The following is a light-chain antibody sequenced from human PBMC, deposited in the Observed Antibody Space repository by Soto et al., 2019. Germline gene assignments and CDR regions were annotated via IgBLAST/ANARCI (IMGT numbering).Light chain of an antibody. Sequence: EIVLTPSPGTLSLSPGDRSTLSCRTSQSVSSSYLAWYQQKPGQAPGLLIYGASSRATGIPDRFSGSGSGTDFTLTISRLEPEDFAVYYCQQYGRSPWTFGQGTKVDI. CDR3: QQYGRSPWT. J-gene: IGKJ1*01. V-gene: IGKV3-20*01. CDR2: GAS. CDR1: QSVSSSY.